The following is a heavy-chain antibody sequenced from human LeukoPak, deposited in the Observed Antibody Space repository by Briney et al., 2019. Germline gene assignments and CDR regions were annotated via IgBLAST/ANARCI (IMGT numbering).Heavy chain of an antibody. V-gene: IGHV3-48*02. Sequence: GGSLRLSCAASGFTFSSYNVNWVREAPGEGLEWVSYISSSSSTIDHADSVKGRFTISRDNAKNSLYLQMNSLRDEDTAVYYCARKYSGSLDYWGQGTLVTVSS. CDR2: ISSSSSTI. J-gene: IGHJ4*02. CDR1: GFTFSSYN. CDR3: ARKYSGSLDY. D-gene: IGHD6-13*01.